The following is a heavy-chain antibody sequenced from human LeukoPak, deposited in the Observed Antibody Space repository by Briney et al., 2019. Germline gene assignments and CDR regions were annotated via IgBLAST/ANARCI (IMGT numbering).Heavy chain of an antibody. J-gene: IGHJ4*02. CDR2: IIPMLDIA. CDR1: GGTFSNYA. Sequence: SVKVSCKASGGTFSNYAISWVRQAPGQGLEWMGRIIPMLDIANYAQKFQGRATISADKSTSTASMELSSLRSEDTAVYYCARDLTVTIFDYWGQGTLVTVSS. V-gene: IGHV1-69*04. CDR3: ARDLTVTIFDY. D-gene: IGHD4-17*01.